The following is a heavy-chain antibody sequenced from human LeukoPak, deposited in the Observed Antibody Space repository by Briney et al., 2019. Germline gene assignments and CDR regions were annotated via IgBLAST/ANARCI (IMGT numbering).Heavy chain of an antibody. V-gene: IGHV3-7*01. D-gene: IGHD7-27*01. CDR1: GFTFSSYW. Sequence: GGSLRLSCAASGFTFSSYWMSWVRQAPGKGLEWVANINQDGSEKYYVDSVEGRFNISRDNARNSLYLQMNSLGVDDTAVYFCSADPGDYWGQETLVSVSS. J-gene: IGHJ4*02. CDR3: SADPGDY. CDR2: INQDGSEK.